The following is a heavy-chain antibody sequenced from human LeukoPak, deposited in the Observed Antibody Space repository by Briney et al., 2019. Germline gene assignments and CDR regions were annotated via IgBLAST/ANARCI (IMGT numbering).Heavy chain of an antibody. V-gene: IGHV3-66*01. CDR3: ARDVHYGDYDY. D-gene: IGHD4-17*01. CDR1: GFTVSSNY. CDR2: IYNGGST. J-gene: IGHJ4*02. Sequence: GGSLRLSCAASGFTVSSNYMSWVRQAPGEGLEWVSVIYNGGSTYYADSVKGRFTISRDNSKNTLYLQMNSLRAEDTAVCYCARDVHYGDYDYWGQGTLVTVSS.